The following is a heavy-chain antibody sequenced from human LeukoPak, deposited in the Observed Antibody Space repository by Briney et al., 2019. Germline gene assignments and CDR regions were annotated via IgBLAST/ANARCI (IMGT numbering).Heavy chain of an antibody. Sequence: VGSLRLSCAASGFTFSSYAMSWVRQAPGKGLEWVSAISGSGGSTYYADSVKGRFTISRDNSKNTLYLQMNSLRAEDTGVYYCAKGRYYDSSGYSNWGKGTTVTVSS. CDR2: ISGSGGST. CDR3: AKGRYYDSSGYSN. D-gene: IGHD3-22*01. CDR1: GFTFSSYA. V-gene: IGHV3-23*01. J-gene: IGHJ6*04.